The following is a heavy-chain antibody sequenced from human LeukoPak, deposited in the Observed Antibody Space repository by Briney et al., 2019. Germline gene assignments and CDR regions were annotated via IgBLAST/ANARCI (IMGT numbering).Heavy chain of an antibody. V-gene: IGHV3-23*01. D-gene: IGHD4-17*01. J-gene: IGHJ4*02. Sequence: GGSLRLSCAASGFTFSSYAMSWVRQAPGKGLEWVSTISGSGGSTYNADSVKGRFTISRDNSENTLYLQMNSLRAEDTAVYYCAKDRGSGDYVLFDYWGQGTLVTVSS. CDR2: ISGSGGST. CDR3: AKDRGSGDYVLFDY. CDR1: GFTFSSYA.